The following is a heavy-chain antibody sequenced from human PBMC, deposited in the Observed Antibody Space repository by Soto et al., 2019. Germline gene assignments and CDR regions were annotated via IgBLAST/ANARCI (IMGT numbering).Heavy chain of an antibody. J-gene: IGHJ3*02. CDR1: GFSFRSYA. D-gene: IGHD3-22*01. CDR3: ARDDRWAFDI. V-gene: IGHV3-48*02. CDR2: ISVGGGSI. Sequence: PGGSLRLSCAASGFSFRSYAMNWFRQAPGKGLEWLSYISVGGGSIFYADSVKGRFTISRDDAKNSLYLQIKTLRDEDTAVYYCARDDRWAFDIWGQGTMVTVSS.